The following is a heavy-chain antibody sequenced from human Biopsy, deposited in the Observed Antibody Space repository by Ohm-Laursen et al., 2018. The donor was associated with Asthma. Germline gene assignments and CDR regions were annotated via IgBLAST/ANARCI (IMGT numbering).Heavy chain of an antibody. Sequence: SQTLSLTCRVSGGYTGSSDHHWAWIRQPPGKGLEWIGYIYYSGSTSHNPSLTSRLTISVDTSKNQFSLKLTSVTAADTAVYYCARASLAARANWFDPWGQGTLVSVSS. CDR2: IYYSGST. CDR3: ARASLAARANWFDP. D-gene: IGHD6-6*01. CDR1: GGYTGSSDHH. J-gene: IGHJ5*02. V-gene: IGHV4-30-4*01.